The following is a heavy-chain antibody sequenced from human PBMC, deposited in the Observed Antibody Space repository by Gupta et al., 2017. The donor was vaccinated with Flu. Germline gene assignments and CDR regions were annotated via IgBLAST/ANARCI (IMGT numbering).Heavy chain of an antibody. J-gene: IGHJ6*02. Sequence: EVQLVESGGGLVQPGGSLRLSCAASGFTVSSNYMSWVRQAPGKGLEWVSVIYSGGSTYYADSVKGRFTISRQNSKNTLYLQMNSLRAEDTAVYYCARLDDQTGMDVWGQGTTVTVSS. CDR2: IYSGGST. D-gene: IGHD1-1*01. CDR3: ARLDDQTGMDV. CDR1: GFTVSSNY. V-gene: IGHV3-53*04.